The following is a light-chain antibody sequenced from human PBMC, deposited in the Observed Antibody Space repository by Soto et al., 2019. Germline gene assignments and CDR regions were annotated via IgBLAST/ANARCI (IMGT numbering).Light chain of an antibody. J-gene: IGLJ3*02. CDR3: QSYDSGLSSHWV. CDR1: SSNLGAGYD. Sequence: QSVLTQPPSMSGAPGQRVTMSCTGSSSNLGAGYDVHWYQRLPGAAPKLLIYDNTHRPSGVPNRFSGSKSGTSASLAITGLQAEDEADYYCQSYDSGLSSHWVFGGGTKLTVL. V-gene: IGLV1-40*01. CDR2: DNT.